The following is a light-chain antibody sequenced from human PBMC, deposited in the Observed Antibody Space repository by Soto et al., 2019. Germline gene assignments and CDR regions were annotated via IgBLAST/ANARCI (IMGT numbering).Light chain of an antibody. V-gene: IGKV1-5*03. CDR3: QQYLSYPIT. CDR2: KAS. Sequence: DIQMTQSPSTLSASVGDRVTITSRASQRFSSWLAWYQQKPWKAPKSLIYKASSLESGVPPRFSGSGSGTEYTLTISSLQPDDFATYYCQQYLSYPITFGQETRLEIK. CDR1: QRFSSW. J-gene: IGKJ5*01.